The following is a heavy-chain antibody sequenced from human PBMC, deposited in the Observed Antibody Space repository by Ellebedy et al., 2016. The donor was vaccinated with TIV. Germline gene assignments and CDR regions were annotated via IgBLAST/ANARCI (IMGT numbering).Heavy chain of an antibody. CDR2: IYDSGNI. CDR3: ARFAGYCSGGSCRFLYYYYGMDV. J-gene: IGHJ6*02. Sequence: SETLSLTXTVSGGSISNSTYQWGWIRRPPGKGLEWIGSIYDSGNIYYNPSLKSRVTISVDTSENQVSLKLGSVTAADTAVYYCARFAGYCSGGSCRFLYYYYGMDVWGQGTTVTVSS. D-gene: IGHD2-15*01. CDR1: GGSISNSTYQ. V-gene: IGHV4-39*07.